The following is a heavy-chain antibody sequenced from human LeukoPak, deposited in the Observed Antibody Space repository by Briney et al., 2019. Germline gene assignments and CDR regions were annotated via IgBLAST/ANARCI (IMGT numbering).Heavy chain of an antibody. D-gene: IGHD4-17*01. CDR2: IYYSGST. J-gene: IGHJ5*02. V-gene: IGHV4-61*01. Sequence: SETLSLTCTVSGGSISGSSYYWGWIRQPPGKGLEWIGYIYYSGSTNYNPSLKSRVTISVDTSKNQFSLKLSSVTAADTAVYYCARDDYGDHGWFDPWGQGTLVTVSS. CDR3: ARDDYGDHGWFDP. CDR1: GGSISGSSYY.